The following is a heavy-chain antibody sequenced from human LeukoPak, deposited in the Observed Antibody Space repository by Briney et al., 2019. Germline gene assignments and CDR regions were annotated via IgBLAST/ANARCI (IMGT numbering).Heavy chain of an antibody. V-gene: IGHV1-2*02. CDR1: GYTFTGYY. CDR2: INPNSGGT. CDR3: ANPNTRSSDAFDI. Sequence: ASVKVSCKASGYTFTGYYIHWVRQAPGQGLEWMGWINPNSGGTNYAQKFQGRVTMTRDTSISTAYMELSRLRSDDTAVYYCANPNTRSSDAFDIWGQGTMATVSS. J-gene: IGHJ3*02.